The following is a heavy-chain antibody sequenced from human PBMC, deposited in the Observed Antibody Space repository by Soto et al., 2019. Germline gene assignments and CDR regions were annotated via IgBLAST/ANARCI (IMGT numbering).Heavy chain of an antibody. CDR1: GGSISSGGYS. J-gene: IGHJ4*02. CDR3: AGSTVTTFYFGY. CDR2: IYHSGST. D-gene: IGHD4-17*01. V-gene: IGHV4-30-2*01. Sequence: SETLSLTCAVSGGSISSGGYSWSWIRQPPGKGLEWIGYIYHSGSTYYNPSLKSRVTISVDRSKNQFSLKLSSVTAADTAVYYCAGSTVTTFYFGYWGQGTLVTVSS.